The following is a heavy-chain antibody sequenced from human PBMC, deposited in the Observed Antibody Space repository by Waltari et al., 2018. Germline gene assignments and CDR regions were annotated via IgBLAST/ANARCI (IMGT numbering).Heavy chain of an antibody. CDR1: GGSISSHY. J-gene: IGHJ4*02. CDR3: ARGGRIDFDY. Sequence: QVQLQESGPGLVKPSETLSLTCPVSGGSISSHYWSWIRQPPGKGLEWVGYIYYSGSTNSNPSLKSRVTISVETSKNQFSLKLSSVTAADTAVYYCARGGRIDFDYWGQGTLVTVSS. V-gene: IGHV4-59*11. CDR2: IYYSGST. D-gene: IGHD3-16*02.